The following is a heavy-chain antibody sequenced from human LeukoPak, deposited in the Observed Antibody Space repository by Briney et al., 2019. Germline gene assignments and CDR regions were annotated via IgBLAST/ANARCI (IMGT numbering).Heavy chain of an antibody. V-gene: IGHV1-2*02. CDR3: ARLHSYYYDSSEYYFDY. Sequence: ASVKVSCKASGYTFTGYYMHWVRQAPGQGLEWMGWINPNSGGTNYAQKFQGRVTMTRDTSISTAYMELSRLRSDDTAVYYCARLHSYYYDSSEYYFDYWGQGTLVTVSS. D-gene: IGHD3-22*01. CDR1: GYTFTGYY. J-gene: IGHJ4*02. CDR2: INPNSGGT.